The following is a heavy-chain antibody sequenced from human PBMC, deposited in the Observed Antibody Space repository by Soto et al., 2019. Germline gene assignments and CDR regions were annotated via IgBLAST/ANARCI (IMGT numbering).Heavy chain of an antibody. CDR1: GFTFSSYW. CDR2: INSDGSST. J-gene: IGHJ2*01. D-gene: IGHD1-26*01. V-gene: IGHV3-74*01. Sequence: EVQLVESGGGLVQPGGSLRLSCAASGFTFSSYWMHWVRQAPGKGLVWVSRINSDGSSTNYAVSVKGRFTISRDNAKNTLYLQMNSLRAEDTAVYYCARGGSLNWYFDLWGRGTLVTVSS. CDR3: ARGGSLNWYFDL.